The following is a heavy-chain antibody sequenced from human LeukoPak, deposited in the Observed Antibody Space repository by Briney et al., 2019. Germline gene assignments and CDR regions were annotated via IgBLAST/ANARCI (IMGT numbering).Heavy chain of an antibody. CDR3: ARDTGYGSFFDY. CDR2: ISAYNGNT. CDR1: GYTFTSYG. D-gene: IGHD5-18*01. J-gene: IGHJ4*02. V-gene: IGHV1-18*01. Sequence: ASVKVSCKASGYTFTSYGISWVRQAPGQGLEWMGWISAYNGNTNYAQKLQGRVTMTTDTSTSTAYMELRSPRSDDTALYYCARDTGYGSFFDYWGQGTLVTVSS.